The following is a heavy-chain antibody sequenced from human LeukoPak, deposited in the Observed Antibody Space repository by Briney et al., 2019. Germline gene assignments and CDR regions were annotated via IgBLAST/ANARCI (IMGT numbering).Heavy chain of an antibody. Sequence: SETLSLTCTVSSDSVVIETYDWTWIRQTPGKGLEWIGFIYNSQGATYNPSLRSRVIISLDTSKNQFSLQLSFVTAADTAVYYCAGGHYSSPAHWGQGILVTVSS. V-gene: IGHV4-61*01. CDR1: SDSVVIETYD. J-gene: IGHJ1*01. D-gene: IGHD4-11*01. CDR2: IYNSQGA. CDR3: AGGHYSSPAH.